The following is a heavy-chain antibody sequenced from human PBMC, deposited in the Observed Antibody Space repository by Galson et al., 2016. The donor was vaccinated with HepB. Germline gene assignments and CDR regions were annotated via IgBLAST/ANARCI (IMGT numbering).Heavy chain of an antibody. J-gene: IGHJ4*02. D-gene: IGHD2-2*02. Sequence: SETLSLTCTVSGDSITRSSSYWVWIRQPPGKGLEWIGTVDYSGSTYHNPSLESRVTISADTSKNHFSLKLSAVTAADTAVYYCARWPLGYCPSADCYTNDYWGQGILVTVSS. CDR3: ARWPLGYCPSADCYTNDY. CDR2: VDYSGST. V-gene: IGHV4-39*02. CDR1: GDSITRSSSY.